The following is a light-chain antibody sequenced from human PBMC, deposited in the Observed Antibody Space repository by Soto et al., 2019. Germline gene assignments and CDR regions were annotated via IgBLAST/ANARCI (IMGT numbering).Light chain of an antibody. CDR2: DVT. CDR1: SSDIGAYNY. Sequence: QSALTQPRSVSGSPGQSVTISCTGSSSDIGAYNYVSWYQQHPGKAPKLMIYDVTKRPSGVSDRFSGSKSGNTASLTISGLQADDEADYYCCSYAGSYIFVFGGGTKLTVL. CDR3: CSYAGSYIFV. J-gene: IGLJ2*01. V-gene: IGLV2-11*01.